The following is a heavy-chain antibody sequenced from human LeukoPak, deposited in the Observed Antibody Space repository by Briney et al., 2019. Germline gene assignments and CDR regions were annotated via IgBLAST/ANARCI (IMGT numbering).Heavy chain of an antibody. CDR2: INPNSGST. D-gene: IGHD2-15*01. CDR3: ARQADNNWFDS. CDR1: GYTFTGYY. V-gene: IGHV1-2*02. J-gene: IGHJ5*01. Sequence: GASVKVSCKASGYTFTGYYMHWVRQAPGQGLEWMGWINPNSGSTKYAQKFQGRVTITRDTSISTAYMELSRLRSDDSAVFYCARQADNNWFDSWGQGTLVTVSS.